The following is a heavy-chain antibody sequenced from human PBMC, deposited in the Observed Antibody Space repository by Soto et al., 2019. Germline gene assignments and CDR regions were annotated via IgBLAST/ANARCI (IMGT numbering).Heavy chain of an antibody. D-gene: IGHD5-18*01. CDR3: AREQPHPYYYYYGMDV. V-gene: IGHV1-46*01. Sequence: GASVKVSCKASGYTFTSYYMHWVRQAPGQGLEWMGIINPSGGSTSYAQKFQGRVTMTRDTSTSTVYMELSSLRSEDTAVYYCAREQPHPYYYYYGMDVWGQGTTVTVSS. CDR2: INPSGGST. J-gene: IGHJ6*02. CDR1: GYTFTSYY.